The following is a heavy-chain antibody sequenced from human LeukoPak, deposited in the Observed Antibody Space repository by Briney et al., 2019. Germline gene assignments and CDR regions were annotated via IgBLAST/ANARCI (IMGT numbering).Heavy chain of an antibody. J-gene: IGHJ3*02. Sequence: GGSLRLSCAASGFTVSSNYMSWVRQAPGKGLEWVSVIYSGGSTYYADSVKGRFTISRDNSKNTLYLQMNSLRAEDTAVYYCARADSSGYYLNSDAFDIWGQGTMVTV. CDR2: IYSGGST. D-gene: IGHD3-22*01. CDR1: GFTVSSNY. V-gene: IGHV3-53*01. CDR3: ARADSSGYYLNSDAFDI.